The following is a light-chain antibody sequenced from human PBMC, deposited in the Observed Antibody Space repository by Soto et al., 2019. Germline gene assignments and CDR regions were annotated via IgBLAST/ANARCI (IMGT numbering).Light chain of an antibody. Sequence: QSVLTQPASVSGSPGQSITISCTGTSSDVGGSHYVSWYQHHPGKAPKLTIYDVSNRPSGVSNRFSGSKSGNTASLTISGLQAEDEADYYCSSYTSSFTVIFGGGTQLTVL. CDR2: DVS. V-gene: IGLV2-14*01. CDR3: SSYTSSFTVI. J-gene: IGLJ2*01. CDR1: SSDVGGSHY.